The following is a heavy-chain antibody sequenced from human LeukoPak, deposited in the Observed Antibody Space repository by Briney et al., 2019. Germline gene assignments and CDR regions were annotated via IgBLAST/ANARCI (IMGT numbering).Heavy chain of an antibody. Sequence: VGSLVLSFAASGFTFSSYWMTWVRQAPGKGLEWVANIKQDGSEKYYVDSVKGRFTISRDNAKNSLYLQMNSLRAEDTDVYYCARVKSAGMDVWGQGTTVTVSS. J-gene: IGHJ6*02. CDR1: GFTFSSYW. CDR3: ARVKSAGMDV. V-gene: IGHV3-7*05. CDR2: IKQDGSEK.